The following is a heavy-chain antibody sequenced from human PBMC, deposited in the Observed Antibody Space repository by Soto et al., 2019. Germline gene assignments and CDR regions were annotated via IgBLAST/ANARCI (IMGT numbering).Heavy chain of an antibody. Sequence: PGGSLRLSCAASGFTFSNAWMSWVRQAPGKGLEWVGRIKSKTDGGTTDYAAPVKGRFTISRDDSKNTLYLQMNSLKTEDTAVYYCTTAGIYGDYDAFDIWGQGTMVTVSS. D-gene: IGHD4-17*01. J-gene: IGHJ3*02. CDR3: TTAGIYGDYDAFDI. CDR1: GFTFSNAW. CDR2: IKSKTDGGTT. V-gene: IGHV3-15*01.